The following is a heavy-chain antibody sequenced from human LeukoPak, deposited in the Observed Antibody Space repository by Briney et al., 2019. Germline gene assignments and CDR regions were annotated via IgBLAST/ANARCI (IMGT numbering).Heavy chain of an antibody. CDR2: INPNSGGT. V-gene: IGHV1-2*02. Sequence: ASVKVSCKASGYTFTGYYMHWVRQAPGQGLEWMGWINPNSGGTNYAQKFQGRVTMTRDTSTDTAYMELSSLRSEDTAVYYCATDRGYGGHNWFDPWGQGTLVTVSS. D-gene: IGHD4-23*01. J-gene: IGHJ5*02. CDR1: GYTFTGYY. CDR3: ATDRGYGGHNWFDP.